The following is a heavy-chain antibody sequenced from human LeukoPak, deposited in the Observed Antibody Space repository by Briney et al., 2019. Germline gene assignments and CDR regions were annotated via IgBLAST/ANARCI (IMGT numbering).Heavy chain of an antibody. J-gene: IGHJ3*02. D-gene: IGHD2-2*02. CDR1: GFTFSGSA. CDR2: INPSGGSA. V-gene: IGHV1-46*01. CDR3: ARDPPRYCSSTSCYRNAFDI. Sequence: GGSLRLSCAASGFTFSGSAMHWVRQAPGQGLEWMGIINPSGGSASYAQKFQGRVTMTRDTSTSTVYMELSSLRSEDTAVYYCARDPPRYCSSTSCYRNAFDIWGQGTMVTVSS.